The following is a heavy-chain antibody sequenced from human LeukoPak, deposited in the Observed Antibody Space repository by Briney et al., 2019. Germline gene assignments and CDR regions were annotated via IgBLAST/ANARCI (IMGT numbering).Heavy chain of an antibody. D-gene: IGHD3-10*01. CDR1: GGSFIGYY. V-gene: IGHV4-34*01. J-gene: IGHJ5*02. CDR3: ARHYGP. Sequence: SETLSLTCAVYGGSFIGYYWSWIRQPPGKGLEWIGEINHSGGANYSPSLKSRVTMSIDTAENQFSLKLTSVTAAGTAVYYCARHYGPWGQGTLVTVSS. CDR2: INHSGGA.